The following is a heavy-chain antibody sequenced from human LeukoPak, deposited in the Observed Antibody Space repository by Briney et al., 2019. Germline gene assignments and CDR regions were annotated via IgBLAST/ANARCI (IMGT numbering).Heavy chain of an antibody. CDR3: ARDRGEGIVGTFDY. D-gene: IGHD1-26*01. Sequence: SETLSLTCTVSGDSISNHYWSWIRQPPGKGLVWIGYIFYSGNTHYNPSLKSRVTMSVDTSKNQFSLRLSSAPPADTAVYYCARDRGEGIVGTFDYWGQGTLVTVSS. CDR1: GDSISNHY. CDR2: IFYSGNT. V-gene: IGHV4-59*11. J-gene: IGHJ4*02.